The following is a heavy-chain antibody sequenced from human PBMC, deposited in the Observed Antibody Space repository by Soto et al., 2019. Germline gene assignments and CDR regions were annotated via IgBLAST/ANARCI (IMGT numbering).Heavy chain of an antibody. V-gene: IGHV3-7*03. Sequence: AGTLRLSCVASGFTVSSCAMTWVRQAPGKGLEWVANIKQDGSETNYVDSVKGRFTISRDNAKNSLYLEMNNLRVEDTAVYYCTRWYGGEVWGQGTTVTVSS. CDR1: GFTVSSCA. CDR2: IKQDGSET. J-gene: IGHJ6*02. CDR3: TRWYGGEV.